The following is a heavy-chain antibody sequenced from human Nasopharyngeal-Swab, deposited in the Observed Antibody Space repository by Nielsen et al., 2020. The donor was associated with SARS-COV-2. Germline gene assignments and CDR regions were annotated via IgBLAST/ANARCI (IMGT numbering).Heavy chain of an antibody. D-gene: IGHD3-3*01. CDR2: IKQDGSEK. Sequence: VRQAPGKELEWMANIKQDGSEKYYVDSVKGRFTISRDNAKNSLYLQMNSLRAEDTAVYYCARDLRHYDFWSGYYTGIYFQHWGQGTQVTVSS. J-gene: IGHJ1*01. CDR3: ARDLRHYDFWSGYYTGIYFQH. V-gene: IGHV3-7*03.